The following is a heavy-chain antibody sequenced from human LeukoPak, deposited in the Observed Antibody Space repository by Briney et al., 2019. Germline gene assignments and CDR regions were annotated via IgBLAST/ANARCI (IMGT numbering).Heavy chain of an antibody. CDR3: ARDSGSSSWEFDY. CDR2: INPNSGGT. J-gene: IGHJ4*02. CDR1: GYSFTVYY. Sequence: ASVTVSCTSSGYSFTVYYIHWVRQAPGQGLEWMGWINPNSGGTTYAQQFQGRVTMTRDTSISTVYMEQTRLGSDDTAVSYCARDSGSSSWEFDYWGQGTLVTVSS. V-gene: IGHV1-2*02. D-gene: IGHD6-13*01.